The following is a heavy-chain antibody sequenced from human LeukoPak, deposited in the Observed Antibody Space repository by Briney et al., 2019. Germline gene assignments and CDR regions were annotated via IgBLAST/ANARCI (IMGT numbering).Heavy chain of an antibody. CDR3: ASPGIIAAGTDRGFDY. J-gene: IGHJ4*02. CDR1: GGSISSYY. V-gene: IGHV4-59*01. Sequence: PSETLSLTCTVSGGSISSYYWSWIRQPAGKGLEWIGFIYYSGSTNYNPSLKSRVTISVDTSKNQFSLKLSSVTAADTTVYYCASPGIIAAGTDRGFDYWGQGTLVTVSS. D-gene: IGHD6-13*01. CDR2: IYYSGST.